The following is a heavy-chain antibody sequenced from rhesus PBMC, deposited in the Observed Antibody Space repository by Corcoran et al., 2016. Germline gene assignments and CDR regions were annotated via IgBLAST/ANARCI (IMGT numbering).Heavy chain of an antibody. J-gene: IGHJ4*01. CDR1: GGSISSNY. Sequence: QLHLQESGPGLAKPPETLSPSCAVSGGSISSNYWSWIRQPPGKGLGWIGLITGSGRNTDSNPARKCRVTISPDTSKNQFSRKLSSVPAADTAVYYCARYECTYSYVVNYWGQGVLVTVSS. CDR2: ITGSGRNT. V-gene: IGHV4-173*01. D-gene: IGHD5-24*01. CDR3: ARYECTYSYVVNY.